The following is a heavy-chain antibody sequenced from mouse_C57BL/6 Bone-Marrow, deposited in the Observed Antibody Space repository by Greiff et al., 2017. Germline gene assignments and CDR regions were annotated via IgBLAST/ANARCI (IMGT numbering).Heavy chain of an antibody. Sequence: EVQVVESGGGLVKPGGSLKLSCAASGFTFSDYGMHWVRQAPEKGLAWVAYISSGSSTIYYADTVKGRFPISRDNAKNTLFLQMTSLRSEDTAMYYCARGTTVARHYYAMDYWGQGTSVTVSS. J-gene: IGHJ4*01. CDR3: ARGTTVARHYYAMDY. CDR2: ISSGSSTI. D-gene: IGHD1-1*01. CDR1: GFTFSDYG. V-gene: IGHV5-17*01.